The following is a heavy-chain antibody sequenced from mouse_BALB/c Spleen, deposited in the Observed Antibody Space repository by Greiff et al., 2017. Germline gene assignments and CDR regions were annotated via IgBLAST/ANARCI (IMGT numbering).Heavy chain of an antibody. CDR2: IYPGSGST. J-gene: IGHJ2*01. CDR1: GYNFTSYW. V-gene: IGHV1-55*01. CDR3: ARGGNY. D-gene: IGHD2-14*01. Sequence: QVQLQQPGAELVKPGTSVKLSCKASGYNFTSYWINWVKLRPGQGLEWIGDIYPGSGSTNYTEKFKSKATLTVDTSSITTYMQLSSLASEDSALYYWARGGNYWGQGTTLTVSS.